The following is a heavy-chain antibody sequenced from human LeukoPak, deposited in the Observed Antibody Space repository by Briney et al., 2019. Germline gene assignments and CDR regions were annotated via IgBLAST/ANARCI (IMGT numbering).Heavy chain of an antibody. Sequence: ASVKVSCKVYGYTLPEFAMHWVRQAPGKGLEWMGGFDPEDGETIYAQKFQGRVTMTEDISTDTAYMDLSSLRSEDTAVYYCATVLVGTTGEYFQFWGQGTLVTVSS. CDR3: ATVLVGTTGEYFQF. D-gene: IGHD1-26*01. V-gene: IGHV1-24*01. J-gene: IGHJ1*01. CDR1: GYTLPEFA. CDR2: FDPEDGET.